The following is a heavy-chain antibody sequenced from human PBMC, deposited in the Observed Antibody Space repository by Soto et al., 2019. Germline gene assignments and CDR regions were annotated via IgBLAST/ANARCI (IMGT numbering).Heavy chain of an antibody. CDR1: GFTFSSYS. J-gene: IGHJ4*02. V-gene: IGHV3-21*01. CDR2: ISSSSSYI. D-gene: IGHD6-13*01. CDR3: ARARVYSSSWYDL. Sequence: GGSLILSCAASGFTFSSYSMNWVRQAPGKGLEWVSSISSSSSYIYYADSVKGRFTISRDNAKNSLYLQMNSLRAEDTAVYYCARARVYSSSWYDLWGQGTLVTVSS.